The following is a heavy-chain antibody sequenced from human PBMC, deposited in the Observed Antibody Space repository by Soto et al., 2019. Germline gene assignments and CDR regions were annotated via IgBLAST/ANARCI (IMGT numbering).Heavy chain of an antibody. V-gene: IGHV3-21*06. CDR1: GFTFRAYS. CDR3: VRDLLEGYGHARQPYX. D-gene: IGHD2-15*01. CDR2: ITSSNTYI. J-gene: IGHJ4*02. Sequence: WGSLKLSCVASGFTFRAYSMSWVRQAPGQGLEWVSSITSSNTYIYYTRSVEGRFTISRDDAKNSLHLQMNTLSAEDTAVYYCVRDLLEGYGHARQPYXSGQGTLFTVSX.